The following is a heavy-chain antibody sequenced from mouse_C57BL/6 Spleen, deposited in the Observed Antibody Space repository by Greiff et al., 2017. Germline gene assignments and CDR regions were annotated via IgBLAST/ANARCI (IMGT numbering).Heavy chain of an antibody. V-gene: IGHV5-12*01. J-gene: IGHJ1*03. CDR1: GFTFSDYY. CDR3: ARQMVTTEYFDV. Sequence: EVKVVESGGGLVQPGGSLKLSCAASGFTFSDYYMYWVRQTPEKRLEWVAYISNGGGSTYYPNTVKGRFTISRDNAKNTLYLQMSRLKSEDTAMYYCARQMVTTEYFDVWGTGTTVTVSS. D-gene: IGHD2-2*01. CDR2: ISNGGGST.